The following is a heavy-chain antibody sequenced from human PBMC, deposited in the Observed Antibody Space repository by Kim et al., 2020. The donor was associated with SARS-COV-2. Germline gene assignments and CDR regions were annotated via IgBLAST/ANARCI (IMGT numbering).Heavy chain of an antibody. CDR1: GFTFSSYA. J-gene: IGHJ3*02. D-gene: IGHD2-21*01. CDR3: ANMRYCGGDCYPPHDAFGI. V-gene: IGHV3-23*01. CDR2: ISGSGGST. Sequence: GGSLRLSCAASGFTFSSYAMSWVRQAPGKGLEWVSAISGSGGSTYYADSVKGRFPISRDNSKNTLYLQMNSLRAEDTAVYYCANMRYCGGDCYPPHDAFGILGQRKMVTVSS.